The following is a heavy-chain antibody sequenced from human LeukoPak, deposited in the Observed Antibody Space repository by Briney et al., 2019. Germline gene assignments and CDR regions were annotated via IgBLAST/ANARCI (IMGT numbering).Heavy chain of an antibody. CDR2: IYYSGST. Sequence: SETLSLTCTVSGGSISSYYWSWIRQPPGKGLEWIGYIYYSGSTNYNPSLKSRVTISVDTSKNQFSLKLSSVTAADTAVYYWARSKDICTNGACSSDYWGQGTLVTVSS. V-gene: IGHV4-59*01. J-gene: IGHJ4*02. CDR3: ARSKDICTNGACSSDY. D-gene: IGHD2-8*01. CDR1: GGSISSYY.